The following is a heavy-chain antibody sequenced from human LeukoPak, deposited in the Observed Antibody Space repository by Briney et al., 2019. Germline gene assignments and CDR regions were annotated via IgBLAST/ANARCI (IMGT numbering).Heavy chain of an antibody. Sequence: SVNVSCKASGGTFSSYAISWVRQAPGQGLEWMGGIIPIFGTANYAQKFQGRVTITADESTSTAYMELSSLRSEDTAVYYCARDHPDDTAMVRWFDPWGQGTLVTVSS. V-gene: IGHV1-69*13. D-gene: IGHD5-18*01. CDR1: GGTFSSYA. J-gene: IGHJ5*02. CDR2: IIPIFGTA. CDR3: ARDHPDDTAMVRWFDP.